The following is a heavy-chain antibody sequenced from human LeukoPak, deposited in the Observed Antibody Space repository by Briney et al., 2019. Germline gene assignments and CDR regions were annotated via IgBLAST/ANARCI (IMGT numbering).Heavy chain of an antibody. J-gene: IGHJ4*02. CDR3: AKGLIAAASDNM. CDR2: ISSSGGTI. D-gene: IGHD6-13*01. V-gene: IGHV3-48*01. Sequence: GGSLRLSCAASGFTFNTFSMNWVRQAPGKGLEWVSYISSSGGTIYYADSVKGRFTISRDNSKNTLYLQMNSLRAEDTAVYYCAKGLIAAASDNMWGQGTLVTVSS. CDR1: GFTFNTFS.